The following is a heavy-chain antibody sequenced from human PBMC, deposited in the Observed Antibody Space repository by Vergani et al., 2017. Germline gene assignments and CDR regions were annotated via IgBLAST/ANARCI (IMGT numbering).Heavy chain of an antibody. CDR3: ARHRGSGGFFPSSYFYGMDV. J-gene: IGHJ6*02. D-gene: IGHD3-10*01. CDR2: IHHSGDT. CDR1: DSSIMTNPY. V-gene: IGHV4-38-2*01. Sequence: QVQLQESGPGLVKPSETLSLTCDVSDSSIMTNPYWGWFRQSPGKGLEWIGWIHHSGDTHYNSSLKSRVSISIVSSSKFSLSVTSVTAADTAIYYCARHRGSGGFFPSSYFYGMDVWGHGTTVTVSS.